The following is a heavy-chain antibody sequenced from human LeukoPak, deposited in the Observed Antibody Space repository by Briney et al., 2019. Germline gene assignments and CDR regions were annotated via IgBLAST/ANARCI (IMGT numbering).Heavy chain of an antibody. V-gene: IGHV1-69*05. D-gene: IGHD2-8*01. CDR2: IIPIFGTA. J-gene: IGHJ5*02. CDR3: ARDGYCTNGVCYPRFDP. CDR1: GGTFSSYA. Sequence: SVKVSCKASGGTFSSYAISWVRQAPGQGLEWMGRIIPIFGTANYAQKFQGRATITTDESTSTAYMELSSLRSEDTAVYYCARDGYCTNGVCYPRFDPWGQGTLVTVSS.